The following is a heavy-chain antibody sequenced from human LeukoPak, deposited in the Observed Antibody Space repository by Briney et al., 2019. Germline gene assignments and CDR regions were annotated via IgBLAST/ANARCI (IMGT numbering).Heavy chain of an antibody. D-gene: IGHD4-11*01. CDR1: GGSIGSSSYY. V-gene: IGHV4-39*07. Sequence: SETLSLTCTVSGGSIGSSSYYWGWIRQPPEKGLEWIGSIYYSGSTYYSPSLKSRVTISVDTSKNQFSLKLSSVTAADTAVYYCARTDYSDYPKYYFDYWGQGTLVTVSS. J-gene: IGHJ4*02. CDR3: ARTDYSDYPKYYFDY. CDR2: IYYSGST.